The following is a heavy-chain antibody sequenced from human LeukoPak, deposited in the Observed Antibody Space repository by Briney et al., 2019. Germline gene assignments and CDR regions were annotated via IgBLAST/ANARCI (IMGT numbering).Heavy chain of an antibody. V-gene: IGHV3-13*01. Sequence: GGSLRLSCAASGFPFSRYDMHWVRQATGKGLEWVSTIGIGGDTYYTDSVKCRFTISREDAENSLYLHMDSLRAGDAAVYYCARYFMDRIGFDAVDMWGQGTMVTVSS. J-gene: IGHJ3*02. CDR3: ARYFMDRIGFDAVDM. D-gene: IGHD2-2*03. CDR1: GFPFSRYD. CDR2: IGIGGDT.